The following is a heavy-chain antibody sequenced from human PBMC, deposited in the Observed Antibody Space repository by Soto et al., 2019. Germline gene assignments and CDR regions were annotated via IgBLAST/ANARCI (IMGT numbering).Heavy chain of an antibody. V-gene: IGHV3-74*01. J-gene: IGHJ3*02. D-gene: IGHD6-13*01. CDR1: GFTFSPYW. Sequence: EVQLVESGGGLIQPGGSLRLSCAASGFTFSPYWMHWVRQAPGKGLMWVSRIDSDGTSTAYADSVKGRFTISRDSAENTLYLQMNGLRAEDTAVYFCVRGVPAAYAFDIWGQGAMVTVSS. CDR2: IDSDGTST. CDR3: VRGVPAAYAFDI.